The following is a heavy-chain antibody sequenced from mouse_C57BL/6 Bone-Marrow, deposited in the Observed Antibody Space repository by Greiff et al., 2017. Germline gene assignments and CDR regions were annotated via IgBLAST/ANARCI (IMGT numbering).Heavy chain of an antibody. Sequence: VQLQQSGPELVKPGASVKISCKASGYTFTDYYMNWVKQSHGKSLEWIGDINPNNGGTSYNQKFKGKATLTVDKSSSTAYMEPRSLTSEDSAVYYCARGKLSWFAYWGQGTLVTVSA. D-gene: IGHD4-1*01. CDR1: GYTFTDYY. V-gene: IGHV1-26*01. CDR2: INPNNGGT. J-gene: IGHJ3*01. CDR3: ARGKLSWFAY.